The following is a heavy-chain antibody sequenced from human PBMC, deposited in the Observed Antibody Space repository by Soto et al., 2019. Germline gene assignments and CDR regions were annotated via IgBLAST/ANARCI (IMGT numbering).Heavy chain of an antibody. CDR1: GFTFSSAW. CDR3: TTGSNEGY. D-gene: IGHD1-1*01. Sequence: EVQLVESGGGLVKPGESLRLSCAASGFTFSSAWMNWVRQAPGKGLEWVGRIRTKGEGGTTDHPAPGKGRFTISRDDSKNTLYLQMNSLKTEDTAVYYCTTGSNEGYWGQGILVTVSS. J-gene: IGHJ4*02. CDR2: IRTKGEGGTT. V-gene: IGHV3-15*07.